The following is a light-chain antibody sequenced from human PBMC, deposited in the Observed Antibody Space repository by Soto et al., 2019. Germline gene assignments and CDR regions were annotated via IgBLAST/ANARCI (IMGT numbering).Light chain of an antibody. Sequence: QSALTQPASVSGSPGQSITISCTGTSSDVGAYNSVSWYQQHPGKAPKLMIYDVNNRPSGVSNRFSGSKSVNTASLTISGLLAEDEADYYCSSYTSSSTVVFGGGTKLTVL. CDR1: SSDVGAYNS. CDR2: DVN. J-gene: IGLJ2*01. V-gene: IGLV2-14*03. CDR3: SSYTSSSTVV.